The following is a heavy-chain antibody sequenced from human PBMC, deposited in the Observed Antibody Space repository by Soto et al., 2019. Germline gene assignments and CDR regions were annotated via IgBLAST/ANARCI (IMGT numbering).Heavy chain of an antibody. Sequence: SETLSLTCTVSGGSISSYYWSWIRQPPGEGLEWIGYIYYSGSTNYNPSLKSRVTISVDTSKNQFSLKLSSVTAADTAVYYCARSGYCSSTSCYQHWYFDLWGRGTLVTVSS. D-gene: IGHD2-2*01. CDR2: IYYSGST. V-gene: IGHV4-59*01. CDR3: ARSGYCSSTSCYQHWYFDL. CDR1: GGSISSYY. J-gene: IGHJ2*01.